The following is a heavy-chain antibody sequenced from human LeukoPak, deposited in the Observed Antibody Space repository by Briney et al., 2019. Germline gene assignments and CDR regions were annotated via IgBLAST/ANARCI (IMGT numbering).Heavy chain of an antibody. J-gene: IGHJ4*02. V-gene: IGHV3-23*01. CDR3: AKGSRDSSGWYRDY. CDR2: ISGSGGST. CDR1: GLTFSSYA. D-gene: IGHD6-19*01. Sequence: GRSLRLSCAASGLTFSSYAMSWVRQAPGKGLEWVSAISGSGGSTNYADSVKGRFAISRDNSKNTLYLQMNSLRAEDTAVYYCAKGSRDSSGWYRDYWGQGTLVTVSS.